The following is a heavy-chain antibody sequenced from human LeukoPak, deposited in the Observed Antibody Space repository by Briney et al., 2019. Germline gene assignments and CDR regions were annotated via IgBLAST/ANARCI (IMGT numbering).Heavy chain of an antibody. D-gene: IGHD2-21*02. CDR2: IYYSGST. CDR3: ARLEVTTKPFDY. J-gene: IGHJ4*02. V-gene: IGHV4-39*01. Sequence: PSETLSLTCTVSGGSISSSSFYWGWIRQPPGKGLEWIESIYYSGSTYYNPSLKSRVTISVDTSKNQFSLKLSSVTAADTALYYCARLEVTTKPFDYWGQGTLVTVSS. CDR1: GGSISSSSFY.